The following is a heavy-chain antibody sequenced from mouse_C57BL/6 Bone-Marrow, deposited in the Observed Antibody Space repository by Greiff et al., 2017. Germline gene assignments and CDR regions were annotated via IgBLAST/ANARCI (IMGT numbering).Heavy chain of an antibody. CDR3: ARPYYSNYWYFDV. CDR1: GYTFTSYC. CDR2: IYPGSGST. Sequence: QVQLQQPGAELVKPGASVTMSCKASGYTFTSYCITWVKQRPGQGLEWIGDIYPGSGSTNYNEKLKSKATLTVDTSSSPAYMQLSSLTSEDSAVYYCARPYYSNYWYFDVWGTGTTVTVSS. J-gene: IGHJ1*03. D-gene: IGHD2-5*01. V-gene: IGHV1-55*01.